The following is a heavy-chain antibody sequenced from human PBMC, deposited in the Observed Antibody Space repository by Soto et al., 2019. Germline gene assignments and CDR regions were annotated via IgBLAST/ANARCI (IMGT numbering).Heavy chain of an antibody. CDR1: GGSINSYY. Sequence: SETLSLTCTVSGGSINSYYWSWIRQPAGKGLEWIGRIYTSGSTNYNPSLKSRVTMSVDTSKNQFSLKLSSVTAADTAVYYCARDVPLVGATRGFDYWGQGTLVTVSS. J-gene: IGHJ4*02. CDR3: ARDVPLVGATRGFDY. CDR2: IYTSGST. D-gene: IGHD1-26*01. V-gene: IGHV4-4*07.